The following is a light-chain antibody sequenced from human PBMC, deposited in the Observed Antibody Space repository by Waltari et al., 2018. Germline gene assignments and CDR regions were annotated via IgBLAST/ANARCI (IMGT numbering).Light chain of an antibody. J-gene: IGKJ2*01. V-gene: IGKV3-20*01. CDR1: QSVSSSY. CDR2: GAS. Sequence: EIVLTQSPGTLSLSPGERATLSCRASQSVSSSYLAWYQQKPGQAPGLLIYGASSRATGIQDRFSGSGSGTDFTLTISRLEPEDFAVYYCQQYGSSPMYTFGQGTKLEIK. CDR3: QQYGSSPMYT.